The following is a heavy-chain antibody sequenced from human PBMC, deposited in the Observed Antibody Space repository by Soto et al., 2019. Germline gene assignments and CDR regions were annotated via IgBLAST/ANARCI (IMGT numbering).Heavy chain of an antibody. CDR3: ARAQYYFDY. CDR1: GFTVSGHY. D-gene: IGHD4-4*01. V-gene: IGHV3-53*01. J-gene: IGHJ4*02. Sequence: PGGSLRLSCAASGFTVSGHYMSWVRQAPGKGLEWVSLIYTGDSTYYADSVKGRFTISRDNSRNTLYLQMNSLRDEDTAMYYCARAQYYFDYWGQGTPVTVSS. CDR2: IYTGDST.